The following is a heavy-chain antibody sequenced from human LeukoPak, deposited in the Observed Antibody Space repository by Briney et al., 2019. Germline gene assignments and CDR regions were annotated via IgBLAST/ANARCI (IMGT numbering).Heavy chain of an antibody. D-gene: IGHD6-19*01. CDR3: ARAREWLATYYFDY. Sequence: GASVKVSCKASGYTFTGYYMHWVRQAPGQGLEWMGWINPNSGGTNYAQKFQGRVTMTRDTSISTAYMELSRLRSDDTAVYYCARAREWLATYYFDYWGQGTLVTVSS. J-gene: IGHJ4*02. V-gene: IGHV1-2*02. CDR2: INPNSGGT. CDR1: GYTFTGYY.